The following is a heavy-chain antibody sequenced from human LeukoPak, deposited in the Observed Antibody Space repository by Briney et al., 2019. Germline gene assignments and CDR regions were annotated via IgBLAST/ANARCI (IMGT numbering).Heavy chain of an antibody. CDR1: GGSISSYY. CDR2: IYYSGST. J-gene: IGHJ3*02. V-gene: IGHV4-59*01. Sequence: PSETLSLTCTVSGGSISSYYWSWIRQPPGKGLEWIGYIYYSGSTNYNPSLKSRVTISVDTSKNQFSLKLSSVTAADTAVYYCARVKGYYDILTGNLDAFDIWGQGTVVTVSS. D-gene: IGHD3-9*01. CDR3: ARVKGYYDILTGNLDAFDI.